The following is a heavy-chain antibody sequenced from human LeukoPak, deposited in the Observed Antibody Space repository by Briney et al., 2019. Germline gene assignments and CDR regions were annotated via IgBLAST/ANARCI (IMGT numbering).Heavy chain of an antibody. Sequence: SETLSLTCAVYGGSFSGYYWSWIRQPPGKGLEWIGEINHSGSTNYNPSLKSRVTISVDTSKNQFSLKLSSVTAADTAVYYCAVKVGEYFDYWGQGTLATVSS. CDR2: INHSGST. CDR1: GGSFSGYY. CDR3: AVKVGEYFDY. D-gene: IGHD3-16*01. V-gene: IGHV4-34*01. J-gene: IGHJ4*02.